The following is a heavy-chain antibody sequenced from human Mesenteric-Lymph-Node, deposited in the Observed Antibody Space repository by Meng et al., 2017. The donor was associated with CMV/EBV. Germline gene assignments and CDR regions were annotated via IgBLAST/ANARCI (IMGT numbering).Heavy chain of an antibody. CDR3: ARGSPFDYDFWSGYYLSDYYYGMDV. CDR1: GDSISSYY. J-gene: IGHJ6*02. CDR2: IYYSGST. Sequence: SETLSLTCSVSGDSISSYYWTWIRQPPGKGLEWIGYIYYSGSTNYNPSLKSRVTISVDTSKNQFSLKLSSVTAADTAVYYCARGSPFDYDFWSGYYLSDYYYGMDVWGQGTTVTVSS. D-gene: IGHD3-3*01. V-gene: IGHV4-59*01.